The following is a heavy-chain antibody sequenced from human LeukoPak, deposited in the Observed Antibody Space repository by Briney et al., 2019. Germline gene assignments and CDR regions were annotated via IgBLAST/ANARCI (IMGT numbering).Heavy chain of an antibody. CDR2: IIPIFGIA. J-gene: IGHJ3*01. CDR3: ARDKPRRTSVVTHGGEA. CDR1: GGIFSSYA. Sequence: GASVKVSCKASGGIFSSYAISWVRQAPGQGLEWVGRIIPIFGIANYAQKFQGRVTITADKSTSTAYMELSSLRSEDTAVYYCARDKPRRTSVVTHGGEAWGQGIMVTVSS. V-gene: IGHV1-69*04. D-gene: IGHD4-23*01.